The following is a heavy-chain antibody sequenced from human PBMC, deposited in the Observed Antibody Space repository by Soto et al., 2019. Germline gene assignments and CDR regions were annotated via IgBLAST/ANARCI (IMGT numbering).Heavy chain of an antibody. J-gene: IGHJ4*02. CDR1: GFNFRGFT. D-gene: IGHD6-25*01. Sequence: QVHLVESGGGVVQPGRSLRLSCAASGFNFRGFTMHWVRQAPDKGLEWLSVISYAGDYKNYADSVRGRISISRDNSKNPLFLQMNSLRPDDTAVYFCAREPWGYSGSAKHFDYWGQGSLVIVSS. CDR2: ISYAGDYK. CDR3: AREPWGYSGSAKHFDY. V-gene: IGHV3-30-3*01.